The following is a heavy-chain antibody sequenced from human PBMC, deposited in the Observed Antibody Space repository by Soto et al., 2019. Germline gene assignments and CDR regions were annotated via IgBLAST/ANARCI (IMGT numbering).Heavy chain of an antibody. CDR2: FDPEDGET. J-gene: IGHJ2*01. Sequence: ASVKVSCKVSGYTLTELSMHWVRQAPGKGLEWMGGFDPEDGETIYAQKFQGRVTMTEDTSTDTAYMELSSLRSEDTAVYYCAIDQSLVVVTAIPAFWYFDLWGRGTLVTVSS. CDR3: AIDQSLVVVTAIPAFWYFDL. V-gene: IGHV1-24*01. D-gene: IGHD2-21*02. CDR1: GYTLTELS.